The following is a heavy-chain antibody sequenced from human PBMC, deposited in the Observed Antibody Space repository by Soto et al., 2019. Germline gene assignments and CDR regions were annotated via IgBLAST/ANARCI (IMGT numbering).Heavy chain of an antibody. J-gene: IGHJ6*02. Sequence: ASVKVSCKASGYTFTSYDINWVRQATGQGLEWMGWMNPNSGNTGYAQKFQGRVTMTRNTSISTAYMELSSLGSEDTAVYYCASGFLEWLRPVSYYYGMDVWGQGTTVTVSS. V-gene: IGHV1-8*01. D-gene: IGHD3-3*01. CDR3: ASGFLEWLRPVSYYYGMDV. CDR2: MNPNSGNT. CDR1: GYTFTSYD.